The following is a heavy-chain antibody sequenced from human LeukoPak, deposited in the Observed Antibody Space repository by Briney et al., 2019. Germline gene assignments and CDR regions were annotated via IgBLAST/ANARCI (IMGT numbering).Heavy chain of an antibody. CDR1: GGSFSGYY. Sequence: SETLSLTYAVYGGSFSGYYWSWIRQPPGEGLEWIGEINHSGSTNYNPSLKSRVTISVDTSKNPFFLKLSSVTAANTALFCCARERCRGLRLGELSLLGTRTGWFHPW. CDR2: INHSGST. J-gene: IGHJ5*02. V-gene: IGHV4-34*01. CDR3: ARERCRGLRLGELSLLGTRTGWFHP. D-gene: IGHD3-16*02.